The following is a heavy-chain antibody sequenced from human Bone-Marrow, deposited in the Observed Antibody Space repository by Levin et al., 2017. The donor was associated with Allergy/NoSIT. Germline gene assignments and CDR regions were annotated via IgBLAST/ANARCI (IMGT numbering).Heavy chain of an antibody. D-gene: IGHD1-7*01. CDR1: GYSFTNNF. J-gene: IGHJ4*02. CDR3: VRDGGNFDFDY. V-gene: IGHV1-2*06. CDR2: LIVSSGDA. Sequence: GESLKISCKASGYSFTNNFIHWVRQAPGQGLEWMGRLIVSSGDAGYGQRFQDRFTMTRDTSINTVFMELRSLTSDDTAVYFCVRDGGNFDFDYWGQGTLVTVSS.